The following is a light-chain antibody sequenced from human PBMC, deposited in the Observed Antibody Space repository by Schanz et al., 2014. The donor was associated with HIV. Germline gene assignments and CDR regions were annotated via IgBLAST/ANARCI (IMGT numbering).Light chain of an antibody. CDR1: QSVSSN. CDR3: QQRSNWPRV. V-gene: IGKV3-11*01. J-gene: IGKJ3*01. CDR2: GAS. Sequence: EIVLTQSPGTLSLSPGERATLSCRASQSVSSNLAWYQQKPGQAPRLLIYGASNRATGIPDRFSGGVSGTDFTLTISSLEPEDFAVYYCQQRSNWPRVFGPGTKVEI.